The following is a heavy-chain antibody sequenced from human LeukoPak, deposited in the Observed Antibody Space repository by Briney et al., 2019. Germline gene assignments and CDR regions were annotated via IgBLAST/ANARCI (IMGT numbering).Heavy chain of an antibody. Sequence: ASVKVSCKASGYTFTSYYMHWVRQAPGQGLEWMGIINPSGGSTSYAQKFQGRVTMTRDTSTSTVYMELGSLRSEDTAVYYCARERSAKYYDFWSGYPLETNWFDPWGQGTLVTVSS. CDR1: GYTFTSYY. D-gene: IGHD3-3*01. V-gene: IGHV1-46*03. J-gene: IGHJ5*02. CDR3: ARERSAKYYDFWSGYPLETNWFDP. CDR2: INPSGGST.